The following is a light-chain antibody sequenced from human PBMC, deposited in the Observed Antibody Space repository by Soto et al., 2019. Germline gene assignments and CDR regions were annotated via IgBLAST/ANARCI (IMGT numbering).Light chain of an antibody. CDR2: EVT. J-gene: IGLJ1*01. CDR3: YSYTTTSTYV. V-gene: IGLV2-14*01. CDR1: TSDVGGYHF. Sequence: QSALTQPASVSVSPGQSITLSCTGTTSDVGGYHFVSWYQQHPGKAPKLMIYEVTNRPSGVSDRFSGSKSGNTASLTISGLQAEDEADYYCYSYTTTSTYVFGSGTKLTVL.